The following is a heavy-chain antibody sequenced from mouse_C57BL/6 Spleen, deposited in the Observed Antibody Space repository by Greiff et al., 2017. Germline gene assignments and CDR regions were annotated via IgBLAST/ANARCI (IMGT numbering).Heavy chain of an antibody. V-gene: IGHV1-19*01. J-gene: IGHJ3*01. CDR2: INPYNGGT. Sequence: EVQLQQSGPVLVKPGASVKMSCKASGYTFTDSYMNWLKQSHGKSLEWIGVINPYNGGTSYNQKFKGKATLTVDKSSSTAYMELNSLTSEDSAVYYCARQTFAYWGQGTLVTVSA. CDR1: GYTFTDSY. CDR3: ARQTFAY.